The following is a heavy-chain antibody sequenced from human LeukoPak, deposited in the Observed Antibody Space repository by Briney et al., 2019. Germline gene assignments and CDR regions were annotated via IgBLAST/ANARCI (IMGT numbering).Heavy chain of an antibody. CDR1: GGSISSYY. CDR3: ARVLRADTFDI. V-gene: IGHV4-59*12. D-gene: IGHD3-16*01. Sequence: PETLSLTCTVSGGSISSYYCSWIRQPPGKGLEWIGHIFYTGSTNYNPSLKSRVTMSVDTSKNQFSLKLSSVTAADTAMYYCARVLRADTFDIWGQGTMATVSS. J-gene: IGHJ3*02. CDR2: IFYTGST.